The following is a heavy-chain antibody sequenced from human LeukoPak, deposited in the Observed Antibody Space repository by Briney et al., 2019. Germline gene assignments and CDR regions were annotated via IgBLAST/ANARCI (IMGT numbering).Heavy chain of an antibody. CDR3: ARGGYSPVDH. Sequence: GRSLRLSRAASGFTFNSYWMHWVRQSPGKGLVWVSDINDDGSVRRYGDSVKGRFTISRDNAKNVLYLQVNNMQAEDTAIYFCARGGYSPVDHWGQGTLVTV. D-gene: IGHD6-13*01. J-gene: IGHJ4*02. CDR2: INDDGSVR. CDR1: GFTFNSYW. V-gene: IGHV3-74*01.